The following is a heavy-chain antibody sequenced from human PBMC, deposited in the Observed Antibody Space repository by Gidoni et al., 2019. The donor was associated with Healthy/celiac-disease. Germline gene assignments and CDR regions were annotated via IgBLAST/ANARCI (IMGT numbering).Heavy chain of an antibody. CDR3: ARVLAAAGSDAFDI. J-gene: IGHJ3*02. V-gene: IGHV1-2*02. CDR2: INPNSGGT. Sequence: QVQLVQSGAEVKKPGASVKVSCKASGYTFTGYYMHWVRQAPGQGLEWMGWINPNSGGTNDAQKFQGRVTMTRDTSISTAYMELSRLRSDDTAVYYCARVLAAAGSDAFDIWGQGTMVTVSS. CDR1: GYTFTGYY. D-gene: IGHD6-13*01.